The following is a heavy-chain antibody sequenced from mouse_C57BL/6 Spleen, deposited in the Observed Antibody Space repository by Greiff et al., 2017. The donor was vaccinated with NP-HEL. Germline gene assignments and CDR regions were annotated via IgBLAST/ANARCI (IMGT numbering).Heavy chain of an antibody. D-gene: IGHD2-12*01. Sequence: QVQLQQSGAELVKPGASVKLSCKASGYTFTSYWMHWVKQRPGQGLEWIGMIHPNSGSTNYNEKFKSKATLTVDKSSSTAYMLLSSLTSEDSAVYYSAGEAIVTRRGAMDYWGQGTSVTVSS. CDR1: GYTFTSYW. CDR3: AGEAIVTRRGAMDY. V-gene: IGHV1-64*01. CDR2: IHPNSGST. J-gene: IGHJ4*01.